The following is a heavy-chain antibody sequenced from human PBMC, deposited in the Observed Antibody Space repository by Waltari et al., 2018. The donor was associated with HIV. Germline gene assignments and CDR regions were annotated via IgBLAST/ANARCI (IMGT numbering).Heavy chain of an antibody. CDR1: GFTFSSYG. CDR2: IWYDGNNK. Sequence: QVQLVESGGGVVQPGRSLRLSCAASGFTFSSYGMHWVRRAQGKGLEWVTIIWYDGNNKFYADSVKGRFIISRDNSKNTLYLQMNSLRADDTAVYYCARDIQTAAGTLDYWGQGTLVTVSS. V-gene: IGHV3-33*01. CDR3: ARDIQTAAGTLDY. J-gene: IGHJ4*02. D-gene: IGHD6-13*01.